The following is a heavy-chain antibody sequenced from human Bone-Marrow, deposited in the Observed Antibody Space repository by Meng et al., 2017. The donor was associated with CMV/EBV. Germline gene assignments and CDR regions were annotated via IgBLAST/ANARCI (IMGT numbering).Heavy chain of an antibody. V-gene: IGHV5-51*01. CDR3: AKIKYSSSPSLDY. Sequence: GESLKISCKGSGYSFTSYWIGWVRQVPGKGLEWMGIIYPGDSDTRYSPSFQGQVTISANKSISTAYLQWSSLKASDTAMYYCAKIKYSSSPSLDYWGQGTLVTVSS. CDR1: GYSFTSYW. J-gene: IGHJ4*02. D-gene: IGHD6-6*01. CDR2: IYPGDSDT.